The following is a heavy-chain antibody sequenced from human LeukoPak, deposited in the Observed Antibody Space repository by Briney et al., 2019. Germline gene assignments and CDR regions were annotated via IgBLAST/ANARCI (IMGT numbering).Heavy chain of an antibody. D-gene: IGHD6-19*01. J-gene: IGHJ3*01. V-gene: IGHV3-23*01. CDR3: AKAEQWLVYV. Sequence: GGSLRLSCAASGFTFSSYAMSWVRQAPGKGLEWVSAISGSGGSTYYADSVKGRFTISGDNSKNTLYLQMNSLRAEDTAVYCCAKAEQWLVYVWGQGTMVTVSS. CDR2: ISGSGGST. CDR1: GFTFSSYA.